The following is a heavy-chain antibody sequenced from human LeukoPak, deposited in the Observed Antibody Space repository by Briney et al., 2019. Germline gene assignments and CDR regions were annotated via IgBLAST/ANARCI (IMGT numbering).Heavy chain of an antibody. J-gene: IGHJ1*01. CDR1: GFIFRTYG. CDR2: IGYDGTKK. CDR3: VKDFSSPYPPVDFQH. D-gene: IGHD1-14*01. V-gene: IGHV3-30*02. Sequence: GGSLRLSCAASGFIFRTYGIHWVRQAPGKGLQWVAFIGYDGTKKSYADSVKGRFTISRDNSKNTVDLQMNSLRVEDMARYYCVKDFSSPYPPVDFQHWGRGTLVTVSS.